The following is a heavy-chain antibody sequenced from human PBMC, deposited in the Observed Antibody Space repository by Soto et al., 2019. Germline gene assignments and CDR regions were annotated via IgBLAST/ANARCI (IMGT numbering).Heavy chain of an antibody. CDR2: LSGSGTST. Sequence: GGSLRLSCAASGFSFVNYAMNWVRQAPGKGLEWVSGLSGSGTSTYYADSVKGRFTISRDNSRDTLFLQMNSLTADDTAVYYCAKATTNGGWFNPFDSWGQGAMVTVYS. D-gene: IGHD6-19*01. V-gene: IGHV3-23*01. CDR3: AKATTNGGWFNPFDS. CDR1: GFSFVNYA. J-gene: IGHJ4*02.